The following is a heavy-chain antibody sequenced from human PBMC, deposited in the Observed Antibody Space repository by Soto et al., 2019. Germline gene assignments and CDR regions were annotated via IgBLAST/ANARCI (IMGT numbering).Heavy chain of an antibody. J-gene: IGHJ4*02. CDR2: INWSGSYI. CDR1: GFTFDNYA. Sequence: PGGSLRLSCAASGFTFDNYAIHWVRQVPGKGLEWVSGINWSGSYIRYADSVKGRFTIPRDNAKNSLFLQMNSLRVEDTALYYCAKDIDISVAGMNYFNYWGQGTQVTVSS. CDR3: AKDIDISVAGMNYFNY. D-gene: IGHD6-19*01. V-gene: IGHV3-9*01.